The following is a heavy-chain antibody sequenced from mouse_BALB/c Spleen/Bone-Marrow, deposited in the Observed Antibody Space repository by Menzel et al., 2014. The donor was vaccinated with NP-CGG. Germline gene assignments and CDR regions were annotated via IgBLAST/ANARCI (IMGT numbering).Heavy chain of an antibody. CDR2: ISSGGSYT. D-gene: IGHD1-1*01. V-gene: IGHV5-9-3*01. CDR3: ARPHYYGSSWFAY. J-gene: IGHJ3*01. CDR1: GFTFSSYA. Sequence: HLVESGGGLVKPGGSLKLSCAASGFTFSSYAMSWVRQTPEKRLEWVATISSGGSYTYYPDSVKGRFTISRDNAKNTLYLQMSSLRSEDTAMYYCARPHYYGSSWFAYWGQGALVTVSA.